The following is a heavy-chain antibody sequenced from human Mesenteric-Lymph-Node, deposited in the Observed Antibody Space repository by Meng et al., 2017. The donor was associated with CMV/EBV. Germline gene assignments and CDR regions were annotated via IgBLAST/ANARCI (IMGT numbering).Heavy chain of an antibody. CDR1: GFTFSSYG. D-gene: IGHD3-10*01. CDR3: AKDRFGYFDY. J-gene: IGHJ4*02. CDR2: IWYDGSNK. Sequence: LACAASGFTFSSYGMHWVRQAPGKGLEWVAVIWYDGSNKYYADSVRGRFTISRDNSKNTLYLQMNSLRAEDTAVYYCAKDRFGYFDYWGQGTLVTVSS. V-gene: IGHV3-33*06.